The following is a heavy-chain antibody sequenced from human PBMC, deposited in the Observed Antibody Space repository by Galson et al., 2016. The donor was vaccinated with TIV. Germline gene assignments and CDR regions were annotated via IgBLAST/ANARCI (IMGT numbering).Heavy chain of an antibody. CDR3: ARVGYCSGNNCYSPVDYRYYGMDI. D-gene: IGHD2-15*01. J-gene: IGHJ6*02. V-gene: IGHV3-20*01. CDR1: GFNFEDYA. CDR2: IRWNGDST. Sequence: SLRLSCAASGFNFEDYAMTWVRQAPGKGLEWVSGIRWNGDSTTYADSVKGRFTIFRDNAKNSLYLQMNSLRVEDTALYRCARVGYCSGNNCYSPVDYRYYGMDIWGQGTTVTVSS.